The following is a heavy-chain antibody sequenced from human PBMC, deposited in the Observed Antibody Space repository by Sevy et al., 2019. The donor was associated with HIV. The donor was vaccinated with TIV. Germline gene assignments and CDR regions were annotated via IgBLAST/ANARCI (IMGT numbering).Heavy chain of an antibody. D-gene: IGHD3-16*01. V-gene: IGHV3-11*01. CDR2: IGSRGTTI. CDR3: ARGGDDLGAFDV. J-gene: IGHJ3*01. Sequence: GGSLRLSCAASGFTFSDYYMSWIRQAPGKGLELVAYIGSRGTTIYYADSVRGRFTISRDNAKNSLYLQINSLRAEDTAVYYCARGGDDLGAFDVWGQGTMVTVSS. CDR1: GFTFSDYY.